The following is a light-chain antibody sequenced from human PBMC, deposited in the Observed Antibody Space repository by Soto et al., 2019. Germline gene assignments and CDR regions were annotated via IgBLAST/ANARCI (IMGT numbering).Light chain of an antibody. CDR2: DVS. CDR1: SSDVGGYNY. J-gene: IGLJ1*01. V-gene: IGLV2-14*01. Sequence: QSVLTQPASVSGSPGQSITISCTGTSSDVGGYNYVSWYQQHPGKAPKLMIYDVSNRPSGVSNRFSGSKSGNTASLTISGLQAEDEADYYCRSYTSSSTPYVFGTGTKLTV. CDR3: RSYTSSSTPYV.